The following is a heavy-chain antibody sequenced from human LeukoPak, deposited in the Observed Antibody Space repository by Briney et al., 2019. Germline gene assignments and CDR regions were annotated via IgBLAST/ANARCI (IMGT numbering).Heavy chain of an antibody. D-gene: IGHD6-19*01. CDR1: GGSFSGYY. V-gene: IGHV4-34*01. Sequence: KPSETLSLTCAVYGGSFSGYYWSWIRQPPGKGLEWIGEINHSGSTNYNPSLKSRVTISVDTSKNQFSLKPSSVTAADTAVYYCARAVVYRGWSDYWGQGTLVTVSP. CDR3: ARAVVYRGWSDY. J-gene: IGHJ4*02. CDR2: INHSGST.